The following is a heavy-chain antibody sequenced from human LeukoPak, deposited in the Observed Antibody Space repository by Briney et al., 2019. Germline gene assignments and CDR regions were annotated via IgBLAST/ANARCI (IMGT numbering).Heavy chain of an antibody. Sequence: PGGSLRLSCAASGFTFSSYAMSWVRQAPGKGLEWVSAISGSGGSTYYADSVKGRFTISRDNSKNTLYLRMNSLRAEDTAVYYCARPLRLLYYFDYWGQGTLVTVSS. CDR3: ARPLRLLYYFDY. CDR1: GFTFSSYA. CDR2: ISGSGGST. V-gene: IGHV3-23*01. J-gene: IGHJ4*02. D-gene: IGHD5-18*01.